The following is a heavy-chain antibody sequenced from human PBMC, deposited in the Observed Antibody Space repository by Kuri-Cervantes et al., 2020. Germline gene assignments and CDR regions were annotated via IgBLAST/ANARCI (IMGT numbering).Heavy chain of an antibody. CDR1: GFTFSGYS. D-gene: IGHD2-2*01. J-gene: IGHJ4*02. Sequence: GESLKISCAASGFTFSGYSMNWVRQAPGKGLEWVSSIRSSSSYIYYADSVKGQFTISSDNAKNSLYLQMNSLRAEDAAVYYCARTRYCSSTRCYRAPIDYWGQGTLVTVSS. CDR3: ARTRYCSSTRCYRAPIDY. CDR2: IRSSSSYI. V-gene: IGHV3-21*04.